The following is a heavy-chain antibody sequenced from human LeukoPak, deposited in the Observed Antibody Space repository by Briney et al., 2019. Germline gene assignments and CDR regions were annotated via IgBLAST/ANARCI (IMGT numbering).Heavy chain of an antibody. D-gene: IGHD1-14*01. J-gene: IGHJ3*02. CDR1: GFTFSSYW. Sequence: GGSLRLSCAASGFTFSSYWMHWVRQAPGKGLVWVSRINSDGSSTSYADSVKGRFTISRNNAKNTLYLQMNSLRAEDTAVYYCAREGTTRGWAFDIWGQGTMVTVSS. CDR3: AREGTTRGWAFDI. V-gene: IGHV3-74*01. CDR2: INSDGSST.